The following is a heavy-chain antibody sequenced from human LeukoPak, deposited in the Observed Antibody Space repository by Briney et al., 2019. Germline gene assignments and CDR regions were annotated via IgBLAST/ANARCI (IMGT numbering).Heavy chain of an antibody. Sequence: PSETLSLTCTVSGGTIISYYWSWIRQPPGEGLEWIGYVSYSGSTNYNPSLKSRVTVSVDTSKNQFSLKLSSATAADTAVYYCARLNYYDSAYFFDYWGQGTLVTVSS. CDR1: GGTIISYY. CDR3: ARLNYYDSAYFFDY. V-gene: IGHV4-59*08. CDR2: VSYSGST. J-gene: IGHJ4*02. D-gene: IGHD3-10*01.